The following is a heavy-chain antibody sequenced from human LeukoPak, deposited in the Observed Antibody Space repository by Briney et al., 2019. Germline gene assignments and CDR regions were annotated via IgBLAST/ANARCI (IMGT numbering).Heavy chain of an antibody. CDR2: IKTDGSTT. J-gene: IGHJ4*02. CDR1: GFTFGTYW. D-gene: IGHD1-26*01. V-gene: IGHV3-74*01. CDR3: VREGWEY. Sequence: PGGSLRLSCAASGFTFGTYWMPWVRQVPGKGLLWVSRIKTDGSTTNYADSVKGRFTIFGDNAKNTLSLQMDSLRAEDTAVYYCVREGWEYWGQGTLVTVSS.